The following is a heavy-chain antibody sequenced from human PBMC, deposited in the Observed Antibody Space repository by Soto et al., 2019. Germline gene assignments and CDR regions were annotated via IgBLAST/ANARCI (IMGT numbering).Heavy chain of an antibody. D-gene: IGHD4-17*01. CDR3: ARHVDYGDYHTDY. V-gene: IGHV4-39*01. CDR1: GGSVSSSSYY. J-gene: IGHJ4*02. CDR2: IYYSGST. Sequence: PSETLSLTCTVSGGSVSSSSYYWGWILQPPGKGLEWIGSIYYSGSTYYNPSLKSRVTVSGDTSKSQFSLRLSSVTAADTAVYYCARHVDYGDYHTDYWGQGTLVTVSS.